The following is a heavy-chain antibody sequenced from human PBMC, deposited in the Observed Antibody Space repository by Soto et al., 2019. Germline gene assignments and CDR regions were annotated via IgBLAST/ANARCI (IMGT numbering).Heavy chain of an antibody. V-gene: IGHV3-15*05. CDR1: GFTFSNDW. J-gene: IGHJ4*02. CDR3: MTHAVIYSRGD. D-gene: IGHD3-22*01. Sequence: EVQLVESGGGLAKPGGSLRLSCAASGFTFSNDWMNWVRQAPGKGLEWVARIKTVTDDGTTDYAAPVKGRFFISRDDSKSTLYLQMKSLKTEDTPIYYYMTHAVIYSRGDWGQGTLVTVAS. CDR2: IKTVTDDGTT.